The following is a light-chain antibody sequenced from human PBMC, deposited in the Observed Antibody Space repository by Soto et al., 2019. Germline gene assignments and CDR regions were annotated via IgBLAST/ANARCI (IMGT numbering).Light chain of an antibody. CDR1: QSINSW. CDR2: RAS. CDR3: QHYDSYSGT. V-gene: IGKV1-5*03. J-gene: IGKJ3*01. Sequence: DIQMTQSPSTLSASVGDRVTITCRASQSINSWWAWYQQKPGKAPKLLIYRASTLEGGVPSRFSRSGSGTEFTLTISCLQPDDFSTYYCQHYDSYSGTFGPGTNADIK.